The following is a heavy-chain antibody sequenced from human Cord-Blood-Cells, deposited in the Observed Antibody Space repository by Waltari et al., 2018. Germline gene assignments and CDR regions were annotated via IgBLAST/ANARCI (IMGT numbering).Heavy chain of an antibody. V-gene: IGHV3-30*18. CDR2: ISYDGSNK. J-gene: IGHJ4*02. D-gene: IGHD7-27*01. CDR1: GFTFSSYG. Sequence: QVQLVESGGGVVQPGRSLRLSCAASGFTFSSYGMHWVRQAPGKGLEWVAVISYDGSNKYYADSVKGRFTISRDNSKNTLYLQMNSLRAEDTAVYYCAKGAWVDYWGQGTLVTVSS. CDR3: AKGAWVDY.